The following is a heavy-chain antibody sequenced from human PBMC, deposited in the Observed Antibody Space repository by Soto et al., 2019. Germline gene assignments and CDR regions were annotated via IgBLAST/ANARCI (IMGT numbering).Heavy chain of an antibody. D-gene: IGHD6-13*01. CDR1: GGSISSYY. Sequence: PSETLSLTCTVSGGSISSYYWSWIRQPPGKGLEWIGYIYYSGSTNYNPSLKSRVTISVDTSKNQFSLKLSSVTAADTAVYYCARDRGRGSSWGYNLFDSSGQGSLVIVSS. CDR2: IYYSGST. V-gene: IGHV4-59*01. CDR3: ARDRGRGSSWGYNLFDS. J-gene: IGHJ5*01.